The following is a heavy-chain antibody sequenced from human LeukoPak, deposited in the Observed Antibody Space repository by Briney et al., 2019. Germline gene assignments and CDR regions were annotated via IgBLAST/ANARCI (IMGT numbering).Heavy chain of an antibody. V-gene: IGHV3-49*04. CDR1: GFTFGDYV. J-gene: IGHJ4*02. Sequence: GGSLRLSCTASGFTFGDYVMSWVRQAPGKGLEWVGFIRSKSYGGTTEYAASVKGRFIISRDDSKTIAYPQMNSLKSEDTAVYYCTTGSATGTGSGYWGQGTLVTVSS. D-gene: IGHD6-13*01. CDR2: IRSKSYGGTT. CDR3: TTGSATGTGSGY.